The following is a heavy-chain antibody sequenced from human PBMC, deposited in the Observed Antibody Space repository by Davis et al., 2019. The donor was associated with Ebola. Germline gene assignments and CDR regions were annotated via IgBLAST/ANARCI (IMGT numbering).Heavy chain of an antibody. Sequence: MPSETLSPPFPVPGGSISSYYWSWIRQPPGKGLEWIGYIYYSGSTNYNPSLKSRVTISVDTSKNQFSLKVSSVTAADTAVYYCASGLGGNFFDYWGQGALVTASS. V-gene: IGHV4-59*08. CDR3: ASGLGGNFFDY. CDR1: GGSISSYY. D-gene: IGHD3/OR15-3a*01. CDR2: IYYSGST. J-gene: IGHJ4*02.